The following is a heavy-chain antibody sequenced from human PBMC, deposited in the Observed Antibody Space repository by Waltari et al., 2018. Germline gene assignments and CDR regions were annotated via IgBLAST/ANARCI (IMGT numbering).Heavy chain of an antibody. Sequence: QLQLQESGPGLVKPSETLSLTCTVSGGSISSSSYYWGWIRQPPGKGLEWIGSIYYSGSTYYNPSLKSRVTISVDTSKNQFSLKLSSVTAADTAVYYCARDRSGGSGEPWFDPWGQGTLVTVSS. V-gene: IGHV4-39*07. CDR3: ARDRSGGSGEPWFDP. D-gene: IGHD3-10*01. CDR1: GGSISSSSYY. CDR2: IYYSGST. J-gene: IGHJ5*02.